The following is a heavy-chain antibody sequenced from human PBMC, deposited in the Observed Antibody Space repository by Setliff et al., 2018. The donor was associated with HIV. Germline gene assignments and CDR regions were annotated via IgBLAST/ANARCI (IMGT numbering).Heavy chain of an antibody. V-gene: IGHV4-34*01. D-gene: IGHD6-19*01. CDR1: GGSFSGYC. J-gene: IGHJ4*02. Sequence: TSETLSLTCAVYGGSFSGYCWSWIRQPPGKGLEWIGEINHSGRTNYNPSLESRVTASVDTSKKQFSLRLTSVTAADTAVYYCARGVRDNSGWSSYYFDYWGQGTLVTVSS. CDR2: INHSGRT. CDR3: ARGVRDNSGWSSYYFDY.